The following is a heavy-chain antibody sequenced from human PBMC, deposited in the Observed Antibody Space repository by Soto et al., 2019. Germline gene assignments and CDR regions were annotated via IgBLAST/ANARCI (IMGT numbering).Heavy chain of an antibody. J-gene: IGHJ4*02. Sequence: WSLRLSCAASGFTFSSYSMNWVRQAPGKGLEWVSYIGSSSSPIYYADSVKGRFTISRDNARNSLYLQMNSLRDEDTAVYYCARVWGDNDYFDYWGQGTLVTVSS. V-gene: IGHV3-48*02. CDR3: ARVWGDNDYFDY. D-gene: IGHD3-16*01. CDR2: IGSSSSPI. CDR1: GFTFSSYS.